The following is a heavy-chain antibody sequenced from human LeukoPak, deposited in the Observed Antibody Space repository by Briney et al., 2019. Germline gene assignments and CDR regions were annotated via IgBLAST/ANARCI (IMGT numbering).Heavy chain of an antibody. CDR1: GGSFSGYY. CDR2: INHSGST. D-gene: IGHD3-10*01. Sequence: SETLSLTCAVYGGSFSGYYWSWIRQPPGKGLEWIGEINHSGSTNYNPSLKSRVTISVDTSKNQFSPKLSSVTAADTAVYYCARGRSYGSGRYWFDPWGQGTLVTVSS. V-gene: IGHV4-34*01. J-gene: IGHJ5*02. CDR3: ARGRSYGSGRYWFDP.